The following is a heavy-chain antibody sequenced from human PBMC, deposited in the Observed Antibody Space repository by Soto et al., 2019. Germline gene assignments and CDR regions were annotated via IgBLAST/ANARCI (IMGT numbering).Heavy chain of an antibody. D-gene: IGHD3-16*01. CDR2: ISYDGSNK. CDR1: GFTFSSYG. J-gene: IGHJ4*02. V-gene: IGHV3-30*03. CDR3: APQLLGDLGGVDY. Sequence: QVQLVESGGGVVQPGRSLRLSCAASGFTFSSYGMHWVRQAPGKGLEWVAVISYDGSNKYYAESVKGRFTISRHNSKNTLYVQVNMLRAEDTAVYYCAPQLLGDLGGVDYWGQGTLVTVSS.